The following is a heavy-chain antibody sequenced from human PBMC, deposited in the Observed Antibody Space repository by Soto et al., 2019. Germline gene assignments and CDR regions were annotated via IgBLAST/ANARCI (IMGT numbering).Heavy chain of an antibody. CDR1: RDTFRSSA. J-gene: IGHJ4*02. CDR3: ARVTPEMANDY. CDR2: IIPIFGTA. D-gene: IGHD5-12*01. V-gene: IGHV1-69*01. Sequence: SVLLSYEASRDTFRSSAIVLGRQAPGQGLEWMGGIIPIFGTANYAQKFQGRVTITADESTSTAYMELSSLRSEDTAVYYCARVTPEMANDYWGQGTLVTFSS.